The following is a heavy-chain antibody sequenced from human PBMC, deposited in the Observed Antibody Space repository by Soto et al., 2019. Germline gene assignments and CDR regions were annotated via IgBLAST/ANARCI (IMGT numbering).Heavy chain of an antibody. Sequence: PGGSLRLSCAASGFSFSSYGMHWVRQAPGKGLEWVAVIWYDGSNKYYADSVKGRFTISRDNSKNTLYLQMNSLRAEDTAVYYCARDLYYYDSSGYPTPGDAFDIWGQGTMVTVSS. CDR2: IWYDGSNK. J-gene: IGHJ3*02. D-gene: IGHD3-22*01. CDR3: ARDLYYYDSSGYPTPGDAFDI. CDR1: GFSFSSYG. V-gene: IGHV3-33*01.